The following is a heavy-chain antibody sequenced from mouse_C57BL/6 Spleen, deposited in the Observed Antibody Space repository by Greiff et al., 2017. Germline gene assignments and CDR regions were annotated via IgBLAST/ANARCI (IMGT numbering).Heavy chain of an antibody. Sequence: VQLKESGPELVKPGASVKISCKASGYSFTGYYMNWVKQSPEKSLEWIGEINPSTGGTTYNQKFKAKATLTVDKSSSTAYMQFKSLTSEDSAVYYCARRADYYGSTYRYFDVWGTGTTVTVSS. CDR2: INPSTGGT. CDR3: ARRADYYGSTYRYFDV. J-gene: IGHJ1*03. D-gene: IGHD1-1*01. CDR1: GYSFTGYY. V-gene: IGHV1-42*01.